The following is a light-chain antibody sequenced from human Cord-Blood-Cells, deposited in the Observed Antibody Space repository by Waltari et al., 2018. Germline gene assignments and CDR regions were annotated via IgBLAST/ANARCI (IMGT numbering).Light chain of an antibody. J-gene: IGKJ2*01. CDR2: LGS. Sequence: DIVMTQSPLSLTVTPGEPASISCRSSQSLLHSNGYNYLDWYLQKPGQSPQLLIYLGSNRASGVPDRFSGSGSGTDFTLKISRVEAEDVGVYYCMQALQTPPGPYTFGQGTKLEIK. CDR1: QSLLHSNGYNY. CDR3: MQALQTPPGPYT. V-gene: IGKV2-28*01.